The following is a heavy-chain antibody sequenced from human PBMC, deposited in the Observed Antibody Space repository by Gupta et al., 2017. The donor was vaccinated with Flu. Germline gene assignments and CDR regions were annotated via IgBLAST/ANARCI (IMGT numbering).Heavy chain of an antibody. J-gene: IGHJ2*01. CDR2: IYYSGST. Sequence: GLEWIGSIYYSGSTYYNPSLKSRVTISVDTSKNQFSLKLSSVTAADTAVYYCARRMNYYDSKRPPTLHWYFDLWGRGTLVTVSS. D-gene: IGHD3-22*01. CDR3: ARRMNYYDSKRPPTLHWYFDL. V-gene: IGHV4-39*01.